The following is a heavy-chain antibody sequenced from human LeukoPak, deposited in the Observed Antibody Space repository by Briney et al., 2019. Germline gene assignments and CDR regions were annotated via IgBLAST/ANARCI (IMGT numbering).Heavy chain of an antibody. CDR2: IFNSGSS. D-gene: IGHD3-16*01. Sequence: SETLSLICTVSGGSVSSESYHWSWIRQPPGKGLEWIAYIFNSGSSNYNPSLKSRVTISVDTSKNPFSLKLNSVTAADTAQYHCARGVGGVREGFDIWGQGTMVTVSS. CDR1: GGSVSSESYH. V-gene: IGHV4-61*01. CDR3: ARGVGGVREGFDI. J-gene: IGHJ3*02.